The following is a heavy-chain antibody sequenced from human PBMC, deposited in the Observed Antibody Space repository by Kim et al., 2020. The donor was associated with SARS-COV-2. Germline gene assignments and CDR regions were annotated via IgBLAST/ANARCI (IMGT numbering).Heavy chain of an antibody. D-gene: IGHD6-13*01. CDR2: INHSGST. V-gene: IGHV4-34*01. CDR1: GGSFSGYY. Sequence: SETLSLTCAVYGGSFSGYYWSWIRQPPGKGLEWIGEINHSGSTNYNPSLKSRVTISVDTSKNQFSLKLSSVTAADTAVYYCARKSWQQLSPRLDYYGMDVWGQGTTVTVSS. CDR3: ARKSWQQLSPRLDYYGMDV. J-gene: IGHJ6*02.